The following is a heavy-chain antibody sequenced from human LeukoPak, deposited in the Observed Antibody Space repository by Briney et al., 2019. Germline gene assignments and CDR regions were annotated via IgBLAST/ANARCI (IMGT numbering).Heavy chain of an antibody. V-gene: IGHV3-30*04. D-gene: IGHD4-11*01. CDR3: ARDGDYINYYFYGVDV. Sequence: PGGSLRLYCAASGFTFSTYAMHWGRQTPGRGLEWVTFVSNDGSDTYYADSVKGRFSVSRDNSKNTLYLQMNSLRVQDTAVYYCARDGDYINYYFYGVDVWGKGTTVTVSS. J-gene: IGHJ6*04. CDR1: GFTFSTYA. CDR2: VSNDGSDT.